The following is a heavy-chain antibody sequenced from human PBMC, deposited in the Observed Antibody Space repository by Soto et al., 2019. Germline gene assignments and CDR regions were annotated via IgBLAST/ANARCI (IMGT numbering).Heavy chain of an antibody. J-gene: IGHJ4*02. CDR1: GDTFSFYT. CDR2: VNPILSMS. Sequence: QVQLVQSGAELKKPGSSVKVSCKASGDTFSFYTINWVRQAPGLGLEWMGRVNPILSMSTYAQKFQGRVTMTADNSTSTAYMELRSLRSEDTAFYYCATSYGSGYRAFDYWGQGALVTVSS. V-gene: IGHV1-69*02. CDR3: ATSYGSGYRAFDY. D-gene: IGHD3-10*01.